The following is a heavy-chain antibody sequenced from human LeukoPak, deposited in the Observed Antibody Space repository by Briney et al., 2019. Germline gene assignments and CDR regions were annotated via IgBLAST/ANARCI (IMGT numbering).Heavy chain of an antibody. V-gene: IGHV1-18*01. CDR3: AREYCSGGSRYYVK. CDR2: ISAYNGNT. J-gene: IGHJ4*02. CDR1: GYTFTSYG. D-gene: IGHD2-15*01. Sequence: WASVKVSCKASGYTFTSYGISWVRQAPGQGLGWMGWISAYNGNTNYAQKLQGRVTMTTDTSTSTAYMELRSLRSDDTAVYYCAREYCSGGSRYYVKWGEGTLVTVPS.